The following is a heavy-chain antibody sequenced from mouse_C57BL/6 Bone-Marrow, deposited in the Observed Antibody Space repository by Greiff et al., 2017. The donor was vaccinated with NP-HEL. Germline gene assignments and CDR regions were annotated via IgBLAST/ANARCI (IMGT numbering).Heavy chain of an antibody. Sequence: QVQLKESGAELARPGASVKLSCKASGYTFTRYGISWVKQRTGPGLEWIGEISPRSGNTTSTEKFKGKATLTADKSSSTASMELRSLTSEDSAVYFCAREGKYYGSRAWFAYWGQGTLVTVSA. CDR2: ISPRSGNT. CDR3: AREGKYYGSRAWFAY. J-gene: IGHJ3*01. D-gene: IGHD1-1*01. V-gene: IGHV1-81*01. CDR1: GYTFTRYG.